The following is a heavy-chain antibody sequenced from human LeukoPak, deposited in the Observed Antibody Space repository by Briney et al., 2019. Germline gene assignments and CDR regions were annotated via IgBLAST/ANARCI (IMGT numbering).Heavy chain of an antibody. V-gene: IGHV1-2*02. D-gene: IGHD4-11*01. Sequence: ASVKVSCKASRYTFTGYYMHWLRQAPGQGLERMGWINPNSGGTNYAQKFQGRVTMTRDTSISTAYMELSRLRSDDTAVYYCARGPSPYSNFDYWGQGTLVTVSS. CDR1: RYTFTGYY. CDR2: INPNSGGT. J-gene: IGHJ4*02. CDR3: ARGPSPYSNFDY.